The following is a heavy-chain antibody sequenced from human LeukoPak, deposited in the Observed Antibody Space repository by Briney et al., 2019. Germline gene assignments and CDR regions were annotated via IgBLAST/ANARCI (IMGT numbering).Heavy chain of an antibody. V-gene: IGHV3-64*01. D-gene: IGHD2-15*01. Sequence: GVSVRLFCGVWGFPLRSYAMQWAPQAPGKGLEYGSASSCNWGSTLRANSVERRFNICRDNYKNTLYLQMGSLRAEDMAVYYCARVKDMVAPYYSYGMDVWGQGNTVNV. CDR3: ARVKDMVAPYYSYGMDV. CDR1: GFPLRSYA. J-gene: IGHJ6*02. CDR2: SSCNWGST.